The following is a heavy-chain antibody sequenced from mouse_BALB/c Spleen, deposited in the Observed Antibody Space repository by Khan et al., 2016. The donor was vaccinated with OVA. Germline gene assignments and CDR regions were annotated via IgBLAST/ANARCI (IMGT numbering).Heavy chain of an antibody. CDR3: AQVGNYYVSFAY. J-gene: IGHJ3*01. CDR2: IYPFNDDT. Sequence: VQLQQSGPELVKPGASVKMSCKASGYTFTSYVMHWVKQKPGLGLEWIGYIYPFNDDTKYNAKFKGKATLTSDKSSSTAYMELSSLTSEDSAVYYCAQVGNYYVSFAYWGQGTLVTVSA. D-gene: IGHD1-1*01. V-gene: IGHV1S136*01. CDR1: GYTFTSYV.